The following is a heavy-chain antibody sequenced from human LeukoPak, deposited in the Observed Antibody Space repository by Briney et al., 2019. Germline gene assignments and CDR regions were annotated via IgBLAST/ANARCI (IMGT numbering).Heavy chain of an antibody. CDR2: LYYSGTT. J-gene: IGHJ1*01. D-gene: IGHD3-22*01. Sequence: PSETLSLTCTVSGGSIGSGSYYWGWIRQPPGKGLEWIGGLYYSGTTHYNPSLKSRVTVSADTSKNQFSLKLSSVTAADTAVYYCASRYESSAYYYVPAEFFQHWGQGTLVTVSS. CDR3: ASRYESSAYYYVPAEFFQH. V-gene: IGHV4-39*01. CDR1: GGSIGSGSYY.